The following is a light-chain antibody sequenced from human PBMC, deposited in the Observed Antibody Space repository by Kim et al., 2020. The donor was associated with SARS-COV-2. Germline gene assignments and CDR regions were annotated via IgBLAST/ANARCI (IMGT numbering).Light chain of an antibody. CDR1: QDISNY. CDR2: AAS. Sequence: DIQMTQSPSSLSASVGDRVTITCRASQDISNYLAWFQLKPGKAPKLLIYAASALQPGVRSRFSGSGSGTDFTLTVTSLQPEDVATYYCQKCDSAPWTFGQGTKVEIK. V-gene: IGKV1-27*01. J-gene: IGKJ1*01. CDR3: QKCDSAPWT.